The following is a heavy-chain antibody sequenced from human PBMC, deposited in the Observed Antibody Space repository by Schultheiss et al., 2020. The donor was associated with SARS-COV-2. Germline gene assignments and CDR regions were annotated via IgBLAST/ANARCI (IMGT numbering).Heavy chain of an antibody. CDR1: GGSISSNY. CDR2: IYNSGST. Sequence: SETLSLTCTVSGGSISSNYWSWIRQPAGKGLEWIGRIYNSGSTNYNPSLKSRVTMSADTSKNQFSLKLSSVTAADTAVYFCASESGSGSYYWGQGTLVTVSS. D-gene: IGHD1-26*01. J-gene: IGHJ4*02. CDR3: ASESGSGSYY. V-gene: IGHV4-4*07.